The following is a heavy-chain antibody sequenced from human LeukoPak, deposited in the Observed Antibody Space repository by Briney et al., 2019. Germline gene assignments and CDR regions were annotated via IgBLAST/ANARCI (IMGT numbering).Heavy chain of an antibody. V-gene: IGHV3-53*01. CDR2: IYSGGST. J-gene: IGHJ5*02. Sequence: PGVSLRLSCAASGFTVRSNHMSWVRQAPGKGLEWVSVIYSGGSTYYADSVKGRFTISRDSSKNMLYLQMNSLRAEDTAVYYCARGPIAAAGTWHNWFDPWGQGTLVTVSS. D-gene: IGHD6-13*01. CDR1: GFTVRSNH. CDR3: ARGPIAAAGTWHNWFDP.